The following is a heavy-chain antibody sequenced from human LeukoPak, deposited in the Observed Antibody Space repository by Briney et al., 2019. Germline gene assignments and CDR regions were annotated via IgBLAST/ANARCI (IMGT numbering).Heavy chain of an antibody. J-gene: IGHJ4*02. CDR1: GGSFSGYY. V-gene: IGHV4-34*09. D-gene: IGHD6-13*01. CDR3: ARGERQQLAPFDY. Sequence: PSETLSLTCAVYGGSFSGYYWSWIRQPPGKGLEWIGEINHSGSTNYNPSLKSRVTISVDTSKNQFSLKLSSVTAADTAVYYCARGERQQLAPFDYWGQGTLVTVSS. CDR2: INHSGST.